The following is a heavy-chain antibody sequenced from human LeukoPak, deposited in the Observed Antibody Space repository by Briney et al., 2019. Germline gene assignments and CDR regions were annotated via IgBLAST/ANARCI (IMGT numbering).Heavy chain of an antibody. Sequence: KSSETLSLTCSVSGGSISSSSYYWGWIRQPPGKGLEWIGGIYYTGSTYYYPSLKSRVTISVDTSKNQFSLKLSSVTAADTAVYYRASQLGDSNSWYYFDYWGQGTLVTVSS. CDR3: ASQLGDSNSWYYFDY. CDR2: IYYTGST. CDR1: GGSISSSSYY. V-gene: IGHV4-39*01. D-gene: IGHD6-13*01. J-gene: IGHJ4*02.